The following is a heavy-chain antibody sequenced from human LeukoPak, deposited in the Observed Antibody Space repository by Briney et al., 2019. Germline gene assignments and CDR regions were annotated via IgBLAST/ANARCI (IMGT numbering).Heavy chain of an antibody. V-gene: IGHV1-2*02. J-gene: IGHJ5*02. D-gene: IGHD3-22*01. CDR3: ARGAFYYDSSGYLNWFDP. CDR2: INPNSGGT. CDR1: GYTFTGYY. Sequence: GASVKVSRKASGYTFTGYYMHWVRQAPGQGLEWMGWINPNSGGTNYAQKFQGRVTMTRDTSISTAYMELSRLRSDDTAVYYCARGAFYYDSSGYLNWFDPWGQGTLVTVSS.